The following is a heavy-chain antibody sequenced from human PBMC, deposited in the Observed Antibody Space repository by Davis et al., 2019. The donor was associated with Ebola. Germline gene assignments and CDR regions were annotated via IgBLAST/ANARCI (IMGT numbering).Heavy chain of an antibody. Sequence: PSETLSLTCTVSGGSVSSGSYYWSWIRQPPGKGLEWIGYIYYSGSTNYNPSLKSRVTIPVDTSKNQFSLKLSSVTAADTAVYYCARYRYCSSTSPCGMDVWGQGTTVTVSS. CDR3: ARYRYCSSTSPCGMDV. V-gene: IGHV4-61*01. CDR1: GGSVSSGSYY. D-gene: IGHD2-2*01. CDR2: IYYSGST. J-gene: IGHJ6*02.